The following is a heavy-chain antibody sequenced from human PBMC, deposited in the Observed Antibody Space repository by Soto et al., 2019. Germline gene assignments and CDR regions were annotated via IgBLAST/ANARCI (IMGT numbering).Heavy chain of an antibody. J-gene: IGHJ6*04. CDR3: ARNAGDWILYGVDV. D-gene: IGHD7-27*01. CDR2: ISGSGDTT. Sequence: EVQLLESGGGLVQPGGSLRLSCVVSGFTFNKHAMSWVRQAPGRGLQWVSGISGSGDTTYYADSVKGRFTISRDNSKNTLYLQTNSLRGEDTAIYYWARNAGDWILYGVDVWGKGTTVTVSS. V-gene: IGHV3-23*01. CDR1: GFTFNKHA.